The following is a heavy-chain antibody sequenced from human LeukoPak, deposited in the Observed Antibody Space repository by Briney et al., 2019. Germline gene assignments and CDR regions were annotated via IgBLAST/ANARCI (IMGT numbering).Heavy chain of an antibody. CDR2: INPNSGGT. D-gene: IGHD3-9*01. V-gene: IGHV1-2*02. Sequence: GASVKVSCEASGYTFTGYYMHWVRQAPGQGLEWMGWINPNSGGTNYAQKFQGRVTMTRDTSISTAYMELSRLRSDDTAVYYCAREVLRYFDWLSDAFDIWGQGTMVTVSS. J-gene: IGHJ3*02. CDR1: GYTFTGYY. CDR3: AREVLRYFDWLSDAFDI.